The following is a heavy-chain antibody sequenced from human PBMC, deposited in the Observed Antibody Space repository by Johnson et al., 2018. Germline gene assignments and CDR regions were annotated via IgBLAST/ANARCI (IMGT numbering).Heavy chain of an antibody. Sequence: QVQLVESGGGVVQXGRSLRLSCAASGFTFSRYGIHWVRQAPGKGLEWVAVIWYDGSKKYYADSVKGRFPISRDNSKNTLYLPMNNLRVEDTGVYYCARPLETDTTFAFDIWGQGTMVTVSS. CDR3: ARPLETDTTFAFDI. V-gene: IGHV3-33*01. CDR1: GFTFSRYG. CDR2: IWYDGSKK. J-gene: IGHJ3*02. D-gene: IGHD2/OR15-2a*01.